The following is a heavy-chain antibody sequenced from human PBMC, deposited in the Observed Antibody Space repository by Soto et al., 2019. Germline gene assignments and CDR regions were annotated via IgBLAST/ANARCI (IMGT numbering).Heavy chain of an antibody. CDR1: GFSFSNYA. CDR3: AKNRERDAWYEEY. Sequence: EVQLLESGGGLVQPGGSLRLSCVASGFSFSNYAMTWVRQAPGKGLEWVSVISGSDGRTYYADSVKGRFTISRDNSKNTLYLQMNSLRAEDTAVYYCAKNRERDAWYEEYWGQGNLVTVSS. J-gene: IGHJ4*02. D-gene: IGHD6-13*01. V-gene: IGHV3-23*01. CDR2: ISGSDGRT.